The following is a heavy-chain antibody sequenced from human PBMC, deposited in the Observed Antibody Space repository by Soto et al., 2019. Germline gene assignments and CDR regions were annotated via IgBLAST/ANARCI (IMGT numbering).Heavy chain of an antibody. J-gene: IGHJ4*02. CDR2: IYHSGST. V-gene: IGHV4-4*02. CDR1: SGSISSSNW. D-gene: IGHD3-16*01. CDR3: ARDSHGGDAKLDY. Sequence: SETVSLTCAVSSGSISSSNWWSWVRQPPGKGLEWIGEIYHSGSTNYNPSLKSRVTISVDKSKNQFPLKLSSVTAADTAVYYCARDSHGGDAKLDYWGQGTLVTVSS.